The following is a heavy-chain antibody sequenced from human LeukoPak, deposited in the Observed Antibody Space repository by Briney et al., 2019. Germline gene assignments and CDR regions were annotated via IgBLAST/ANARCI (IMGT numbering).Heavy chain of an antibody. Sequence: GGSLRLSCAGSGFTFSDYRMTWIRQTPGKGLEWVSYSSSSGSTISYADSVKGRFTISRDNAKNSLYLQMNSLRAEDTAVYYCASLPVAGPRAPFDYWGQGTLVTVSS. V-gene: IGHV3-11*01. D-gene: IGHD6-19*01. J-gene: IGHJ4*02. CDR2: SSSSGSTI. CDR1: GFTFSDYR. CDR3: ASLPVAGPRAPFDY.